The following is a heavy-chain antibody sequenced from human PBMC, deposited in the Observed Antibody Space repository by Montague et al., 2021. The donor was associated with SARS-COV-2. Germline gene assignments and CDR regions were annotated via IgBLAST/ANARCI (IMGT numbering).Heavy chain of an antibody. D-gene: IGHD3-9*01. J-gene: IGHJ4*02. CDR2: IYKDGRT. V-gene: IGHV3-53*01. Sequence: SLRLSCAASGFTVSSNYMTWVRQAPGKGLEWVSVIYKDGRTYYAXXVEGRFTVSRDNSKNTLYLQMHSLRAEDTAVYYCAREKDTSGYILRYWGQGTLVTVSS. CDR3: AREKDTSGYILRY. CDR1: GFTVSSNY.